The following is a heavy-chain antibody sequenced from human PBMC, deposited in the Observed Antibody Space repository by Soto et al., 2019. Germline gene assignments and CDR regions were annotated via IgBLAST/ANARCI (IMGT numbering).Heavy chain of an antibody. CDR1: GYTLTELS. Sequence: WASEKVSCKVSGYTLTELSMHWVRQAPGKGLEWMGGFDPEDGETIYAQKFQGRVTMTEDTSTDTAYMELSSLRSEDTAVYYCATVKSFRYYYDSSGYYDYWGQGTLVTVSS. D-gene: IGHD3-22*01. J-gene: IGHJ4*02. CDR3: ATVKSFRYYYDSSGYYDY. V-gene: IGHV1-24*01. CDR2: FDPEDGET.